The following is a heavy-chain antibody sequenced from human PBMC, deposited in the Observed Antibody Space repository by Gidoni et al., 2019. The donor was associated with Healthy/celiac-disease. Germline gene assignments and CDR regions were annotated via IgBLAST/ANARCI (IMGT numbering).Heavy chain of an antibody. V-gene: IGHV4-39*01. CDR3: ARHLGFANYDILTGYPLDIPYYYGMDV. Sequence: QLQLQESGPGLVKPSETLSLTCTVSGGSISSSSYYWGWIRQPPGKGLEWIGSIYYSGNTYYNPSLKSRVTISVDTSKNQFSLKLSSVTAADTAVYYCARHLGFANYDILTGYPLDIPYYYGMDVWGQGTTVTVYS. CDR1: GGSISSSSYY. D-gene: IGHD3-9*01. J-gene: IGHJ6*02. CDR2: IYYSGNT.